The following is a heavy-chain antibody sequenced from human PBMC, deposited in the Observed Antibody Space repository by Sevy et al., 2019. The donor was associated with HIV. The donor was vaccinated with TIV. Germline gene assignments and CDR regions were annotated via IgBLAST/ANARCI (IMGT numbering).Heavy chain of an antibody. CDR3: ASDAEVVPAAMFGMDV. J-gene: IGHJ6*02. V-gene: IGHV4-31*03. CDR1: GGSISSGGYY. CDR2: IYYSGST. D-gene: IGHD2-2*01. Sequence: SETLSRTCTVSGGSISSGGYYWSWIRQHPGKGLEWIGYIYYSGSTYYNPSLKSRVTISVDTSKNQYSLKLSSVTAAETAVYYCASDAEVVPAAMFGMDVWGQGTTVTVSS.